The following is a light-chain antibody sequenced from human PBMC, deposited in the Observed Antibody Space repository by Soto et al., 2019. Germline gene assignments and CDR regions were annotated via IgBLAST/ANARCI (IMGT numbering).Light chain of an antibody. V-gene: IGKV1-5*01. J-gene: IGKJ3*01. CDR1: QSISSW. Sequence: DIQMTQSPSTLSASVGDRVTITCRASQSISSWLAWYQQKPGKAPKLLIYDASSLESGVPSRFSGRGFGPEFTLTISSLQPDDFATYYCHQYNSYPLTFGPGPKVD. CDR3: HQYNSYPLT. CDR2: DAS.